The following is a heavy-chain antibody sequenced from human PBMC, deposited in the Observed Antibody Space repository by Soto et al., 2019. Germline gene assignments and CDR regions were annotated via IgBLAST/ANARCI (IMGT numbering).Heavy chain of an antibody. V-gene: IGHV3-21*01. J-gene: IGHJ6*02. CDR1: GFTFSSYS. CDR2: ISSSSSYI. Sequence: KAGGSLRLSCAASGFTFSSYSMNWVRQAPGKGLEWVSSISSSSSYIYYADSVKGRFTISRDNAKNSLYLQMNSLRAEDTAVYYCARDPGKGYCSGGSCPLLPFYYYGMDVWGQGTTVTVSS. CDR3: ARDPGKGYCSGGSCPLLPFYYYGMDV. D-gene: IGHD2-15*01.